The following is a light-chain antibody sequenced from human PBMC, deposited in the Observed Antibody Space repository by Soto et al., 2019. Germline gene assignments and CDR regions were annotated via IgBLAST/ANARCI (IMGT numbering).Light chain of an antibody. J-gene: IGKJ1*01. Sequence: DIQMTQYTSSLSASVGDRVTITCRASQSISSYLNWYQQKPGKAPKLLINAASSLQSGVPSRFSGSGSGTEFTLTISALQPEDFATYFCQQSYIPPRTFGQGTKVDI. V-gene: IGKV1-39*01. CDR2: AAS. CDR1: QSISSY. CDR3: QQSYIPPRT.